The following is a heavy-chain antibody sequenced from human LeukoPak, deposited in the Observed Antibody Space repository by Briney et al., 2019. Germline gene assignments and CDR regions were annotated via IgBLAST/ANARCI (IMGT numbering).Heavy chain of an antibody. V-gene: IGHV3-53*01. CDR1: GFTVSSNY. CDR3: ARARTFGGYFDF. CDR2: IYSDGTT. J-gene: IGHJ4*02. Sequence: PGGSLRLSCAASGFTVSSNYMSWVRQAPGQGLEWVSVIYSDGTTFYADSVKGRFTISRDNSKNTVFLQMNSLRAEDTAVYYCARARTFGGYFDFWGQGTLVTVSS. D-gene: IGHD4-23*01.